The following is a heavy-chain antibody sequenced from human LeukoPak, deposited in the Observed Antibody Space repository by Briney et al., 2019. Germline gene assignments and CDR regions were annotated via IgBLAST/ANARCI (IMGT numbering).Heavy chain of an antibody. CDR3: ARGSLVRGVISLDY. Sequence: SETLSLTCTVSGGSISSDYWSWIRQHPGKGLEWIGYIYYSGTTYYNPSLKSRLTISVDTSKNQFSLKLSSVTAADTAVYYCARGSLVRGVISLDYWGQGTLVNVSS. CDR1: GGSISSDY. V-gene: IGHV4-31*03. D-gene: IGHD3-10*01. J-gene: IGHJ4*02. CDR2: IYYSGTT.